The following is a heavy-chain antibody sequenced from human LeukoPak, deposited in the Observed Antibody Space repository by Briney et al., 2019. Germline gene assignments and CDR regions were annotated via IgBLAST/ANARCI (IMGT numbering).Heavy chain of an antibody. CDR3: ARTSAGGPPDY. CDR1: GYTFTSYG. V-gene: IGHV1-18*01. J-gene: IGHJ4*02. CDR2: ISAYNGDT. D-gene: IGHD2-8*02. Sequence: GASVKVSCKASGYTFTSYGISWVRQAPGQGLEWMGWISAYNGDTNYAQKLQGRVSMTTDTSTSTAYMELRSLTSDDTAVYYCARTSAGGPPDYWGQGTLVTVSS.